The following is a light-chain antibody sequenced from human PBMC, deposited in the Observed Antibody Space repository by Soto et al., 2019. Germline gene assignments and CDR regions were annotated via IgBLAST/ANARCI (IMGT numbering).Light chain of an antibody. CDR3: QQHNHWAFT. J-gene: IGKJ3*01. V-gene: IGKV3-15*01. CDR1: QRISSN. Sequence: EIVMTQSPATLSVSPGERATLSCRASQRISSNLAWYQQKPGQAHRRLIYGASTRDTAIPAPLSGSGSGTEFTLSISSLQSEDVAVYYCQQHNHWAFTVGPGTKVDIK. CDR2: GAS.